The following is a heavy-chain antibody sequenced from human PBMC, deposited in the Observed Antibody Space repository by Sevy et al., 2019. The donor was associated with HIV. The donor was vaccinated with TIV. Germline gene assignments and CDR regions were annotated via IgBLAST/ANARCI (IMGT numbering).Heavy chain of an antibody. CDR3: AKPAVITFGGVIDRPFDY. D-gene: IGHD3-16*02. Sequence: GGSLRLSCAASGFTFSSYAMSWVRQAPGKGLEWVSAISGSGGSTYYADSVKGRFTISRDNSKNTLYLQMNSLRAEDTAVYYCAKPAVITFGGVIDRPFDYWGQGTLVTVSS. CDR1: GFTFSSYA. V-gene: IGHV3-23*01. J-gene: IGHJ4*02. CDR2: ISGSGGST.